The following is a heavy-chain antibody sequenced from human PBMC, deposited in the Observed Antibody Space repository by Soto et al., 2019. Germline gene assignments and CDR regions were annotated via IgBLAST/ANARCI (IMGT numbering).Heavy chain of an antibody. D-gene: IGHD5-12*01. Sequence: QVQLVQSGAEVTEPGSSVKVSCKASGGGNLRDYRTTWVRRAPGQGLEWMGGIIPKLGSANYAQKFQGRVTITADESTNSAYMELRSLRSDDTAVYYCARGGEGYNCGAVYLGQGTPVTVSS. V-gene: IGHV1-69*01. CDR1: GGGNLRDYR. J-gene: IGHJ4*02. CDR3: ARGGEGYNCGAVY. CDR2: IIPKLGSA.